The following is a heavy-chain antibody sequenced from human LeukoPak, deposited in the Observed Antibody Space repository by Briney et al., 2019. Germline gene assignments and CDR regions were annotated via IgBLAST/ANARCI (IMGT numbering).Heavy chain of an antibody. D-gene: IGHD2-21*02. V-gene: IGHV3-48*01. CDR1: GFTFSSYS. CDR3: ARVESCGGDCYPH. Sequence: GGSLRLSCAASGFTFSSYSMNWVRQAPGKGLEWVSYISSSSSTIYYADSVKGRFTISRDNVKSSLYLQMNSLRAEDTAVYYCARVESCGGDCYPHWGQGTLVTVSS. CDR2: ISSSSSTI. J-gene: IGHJ1*01.